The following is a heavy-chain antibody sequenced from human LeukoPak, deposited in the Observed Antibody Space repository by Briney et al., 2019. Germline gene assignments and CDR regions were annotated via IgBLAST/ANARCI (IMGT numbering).Heavy chain of an antibody. J-gene: IGHJ4*02. V-gene: IGHV3-11*01. CDR1: GFTFSNAW. Sequence: GGSLRLSCAASGFTFSNAWMSWVRQAPGKGLEWVSYISSSGSTIYYADSVKGRFTISRDNAKNSLYLQMNSLRAEDTAVYYCARVIGAARERWLQLSGYDYWGQGTLVTVSS. CDR3: ARVIGAARERWLQLSGYDY. CDR2: ISSSGSTI. D-gene: IGHD5-24*01.